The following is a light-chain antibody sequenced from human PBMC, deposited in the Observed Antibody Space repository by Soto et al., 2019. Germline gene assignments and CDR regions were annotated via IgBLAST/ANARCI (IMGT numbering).Light chain of an antibody. J-gene: IGKJ4*01. CDR1: QSVMGSY. CDR3: QQRSNWPPSLT. V-gene: IGKV3D-20*02. CDR2: HAS. Sequence: EIVLTQSPGTLSLSPGERATLSCRASQSVMGSYLAWYQQKPGQAPRLLIFHASTRATGIPDRFSGSGSGTDFTLTVSRLEPEDFAVYYCQQRSNWPPSLTFGGGTKVDIK.